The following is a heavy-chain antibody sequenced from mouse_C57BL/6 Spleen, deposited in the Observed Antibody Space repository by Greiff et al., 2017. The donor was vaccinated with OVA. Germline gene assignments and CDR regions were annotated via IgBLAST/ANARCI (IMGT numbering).Heavy chain of an antibody. V-gene: IGHV1-82*01. D-gene: IGHD1-2*01. Sequence: VQVVESGPELVKPGASVKISCKASGYAFSSSWMNWVKQRPGKGLEWIGRIYPGDGDTNYNGKFKGKATLTADKSSSTAYLRLSSLTSEDSAVYFCARGYGSLDYFDYWGQGTTLTVSS. CDR1: GYAFSSSW. CDR3: ARGYGSLDYFDY. J-gene: IGHJ2*01. CDR2: IYPGDGDT.